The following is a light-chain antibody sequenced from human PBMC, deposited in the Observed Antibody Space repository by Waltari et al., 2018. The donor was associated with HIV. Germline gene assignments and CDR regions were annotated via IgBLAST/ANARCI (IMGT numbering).Light chain of an antibody. Sequence: QSVLTQPPSASGTPGQRVTISCSGSSSNIGRNTVNWYQHLPGTAPKLLIYSNNQRPSGVPDRFSGSKSGTSASLAISGLQSEDEADYYCTTWDDSLNGPEFGGGTKLTVL. CDR1: SSNIGRNT. V-gene: IGLV1-44*01. CDR2: SNN. J-gene: IGLJ2*01. CDR3: TTWDDSLNGPE.